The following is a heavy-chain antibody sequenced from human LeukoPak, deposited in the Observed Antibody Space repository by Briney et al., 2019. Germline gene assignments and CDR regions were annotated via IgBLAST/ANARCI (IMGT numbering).Heavy chain of an antibody. V-gene: IGHV3-48*01. CDR2: ITSSSGTI. D-gene: IGHD3-10*01. CDR3: ASARGFGY. Sequence: GGSLRLSCAASGFTFSSYSMNWVRQAPGKGLEWVSYITSSSGTIYYTDSVKGRFTISRDNARNSLYLQMNSLRAEDTAVYYCASARGFGYWGQGPLVPVS. CDR1: GFTFSSYS. J-gene: IGHJ4*02.